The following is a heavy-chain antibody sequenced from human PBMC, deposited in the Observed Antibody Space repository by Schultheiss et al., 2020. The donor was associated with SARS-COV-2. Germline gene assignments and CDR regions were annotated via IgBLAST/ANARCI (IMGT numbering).Heavy chain of an antibody. Sequence: SETLSLTCAVYGGSFSGYYWSWIRQPPGKGLEWIGEINHSGSTNYNPSLKSRVTISVDTSKNQFSLNLSSVTAGDTAVYYCARATRMVARRPFDYWGQGTLVTVSS. V-gene: IGHV4-34*01. J-gene: IGHJ4*02. CDR2: INHSGST. CDR1: GGSFSGYY. D-gene: IGHD5-12*01. CDR3: ARATRMVARRPFDY.